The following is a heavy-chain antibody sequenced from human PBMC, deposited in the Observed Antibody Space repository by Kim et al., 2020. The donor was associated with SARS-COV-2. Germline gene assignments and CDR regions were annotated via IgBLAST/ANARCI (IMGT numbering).Heavy chain of an antibody. D-gene: IGHD6-13*01. CDR2: IYSGGST. V-gene: IGHV3-53*01. J-gene: IGHJ4*02. Sequence: GGSLRLSCAASGFTVSSNYMSWVRQAPGKGLEWVSVIYSGGSTYYADSVKGRFTISRDNSKNTLYLQMNSLRAEDTAVYYCASGLLEGRRAAAEGYWGQGTLVTVSS. CDR1: GFTVSSNY. CDR3: ASGLLEGRRAAAEGY.